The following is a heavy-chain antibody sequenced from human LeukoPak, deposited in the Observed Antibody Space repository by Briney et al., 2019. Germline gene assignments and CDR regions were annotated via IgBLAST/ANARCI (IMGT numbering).Heavy chain of an antibody. CDR3: ARVTGIAGIGWFDP. Sequence: SETLSLTCTVSGYSISSGYYWGWIRQPPGKGLEWIGSIYHSGSTYYNPSLKSRVTISVDTSKNQFSLKLSSVTAADTAVYYCARVTGIAGIGWFDPWGQGTLVTVSS. CDR1: GYSISSGYY. V-gene: IGHV4-38-2*02. D-gene: IGHD1-1*01. J-gene: IGHJ5*02. CDR2: IYHSGST.